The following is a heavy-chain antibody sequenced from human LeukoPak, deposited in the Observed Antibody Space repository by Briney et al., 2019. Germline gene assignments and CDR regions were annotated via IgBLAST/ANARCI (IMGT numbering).Heavy chain of an antibody. Sequence: GGSLRLSCAASGFTFSTYTMHWVRQAPGKGLDWVAFISNDGSKIYYADSVRDRFTISRDNSKNTLDLQINSLRVEDTAVLYCARVRYSGSYPGVFAYWGQGTLVTVSS. CDR2: ISNDGSKI. D-gene: IGHD1-26*01. J-gene: IGHJ4*02. CDR3: ARVRYSGSYPGVFAY. V-gene: IGHV3-30-3*01. CDR1: GFTFSTYT.